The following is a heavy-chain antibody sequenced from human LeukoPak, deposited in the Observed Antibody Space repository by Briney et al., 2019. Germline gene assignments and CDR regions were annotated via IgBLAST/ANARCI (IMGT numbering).Heavy chain of an antibody. CDR1: SGSISSTSYY. Sequence: PSETLSLTCTVSSGSISSTSYYWGWIRPPPGKGLEWIGSIYYGGSTYYNPSLKSRVTISVDTSKNQFSLKLSSVTAADTAVYYCARHGGYRFKTLNYYYYMDVWGKGTTVTVSS. CDR3: ARHGGYRFKTLNYYYYMDV. CDR2: IYYGGST. D-gene: IGHD5-18*01. V-gene: IGHV4-39*01. J-gene: IGHJ6*03.